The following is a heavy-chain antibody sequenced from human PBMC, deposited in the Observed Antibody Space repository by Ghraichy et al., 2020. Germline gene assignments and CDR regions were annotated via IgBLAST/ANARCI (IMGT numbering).Heavy chain of an antibody. Sequence: GGSLRLSCAASGFTFSRDWMHWVRQAPGKGLEWVATIKQDGSEKVYVDSVKGRFTISRDNAKNSLYLQLNSLRDEDTAVYYCVRGMVWYFGYWCQGTLVTFSS. CDR3: VRGMVWYFGY. V-gene: IGHV3-7*03. J-gene: IGHJ4*02. CDR1: GFTFSRDW. CDR2: IKQDGSEK. D-gene: IGHD3-10*01.